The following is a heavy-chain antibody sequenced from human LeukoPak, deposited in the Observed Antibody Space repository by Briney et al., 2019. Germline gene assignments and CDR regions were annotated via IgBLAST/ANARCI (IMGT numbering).Heavy chain of an antibody. CDR1: GGTFSSYA. D-gene: IGHD3-22*01. CDR3: ARRQDYYGSSGYSVADAFDI. Sequence: ASVKVSCKASGGTFSSYAISWVRQAPGQGLEWMGWINTNTGNPTYAQGFTGRFVFSLDTSVSTAYLQISSLKAEDTAVYYCARRQDYYGSSGYSVADAFDIWGQGTMVTVSS. J-gene: IGHJ3*02. CDR2: INTNTGNP. V-gene: IGHV7-4-1*02.